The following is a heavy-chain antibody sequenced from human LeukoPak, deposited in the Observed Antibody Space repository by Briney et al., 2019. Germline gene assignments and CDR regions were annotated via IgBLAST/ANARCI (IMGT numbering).Heavy chain of an antibody. CDR3: ARDPAYYYMDV. Sequence: PGASVKVPCKACGYTFTSYGISWVRQAPAQGLEWMGWISAYNGNTNYAQKPQGRVTMTTDTSTSTAYMELRSLRSDDTAVYYCARDPAYYYMDVWGKGTTVTVSS. V-gene: IGHV1-18*01. J-gene: IGHJ6*03. CDR1: GYTFTSYG. D-gene: IGHD2-2*01. CDR2: ISAYNGNT.